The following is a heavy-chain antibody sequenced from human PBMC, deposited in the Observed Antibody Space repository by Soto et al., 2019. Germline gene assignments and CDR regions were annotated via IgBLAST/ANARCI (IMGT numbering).Heavy chain of an antibody. Sequence: GGSLRLSCEASGFTFSSYSMNWVRQAPGKGLEWVSYISSSSTTIYYADSVKGRFTISRDNAKNSLYLQMNSLRTEDTAVYYCARSPSRYNRNWFDPWGQGTLVTVSS. D-gene: IGHD2-2*02. CDR1: GFTFSSYS. V-gene: IGHV3-48*01. CDR2: ISSSSTTI. CDR3: ARSPSRYNRNWFDP. J-gene: IGHJ5*02.